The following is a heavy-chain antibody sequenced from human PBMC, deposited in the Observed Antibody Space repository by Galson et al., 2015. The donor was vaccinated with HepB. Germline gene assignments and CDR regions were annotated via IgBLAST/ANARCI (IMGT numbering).Heavy chain of an antibody. Sequence: SVTVSCKPSGYTFTSYGISWVRQAPGQGLEWMGWISAYNGNTNYAQKLQGRVTMTTDTSTSTAYMELRSLRSDDTAVYYCARITMIVVVPGANAFDIWGQGTMVTVSS. D-gene: IGHD3-22*01. V-gene: IGHV1-18*04. CDR2: ISAYNGNT. CDR3: ARITMIVVVPGANAFDI. J-gene: IGHJ3*02. CDR1: GYTFTSYG.